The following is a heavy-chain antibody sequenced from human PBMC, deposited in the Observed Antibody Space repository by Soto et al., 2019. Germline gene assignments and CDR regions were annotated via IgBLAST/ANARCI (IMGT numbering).Heavy chain of an antibody. J-gene: IGHJ4*02. CDR3: ASRSSGWYFDY. Sequence: GGSLRLSCAAAGLTFSSYAMSWVSQAPGKGLEWVSVISGSGGSTYYADSVKGRFTISRDNSKNTLYLQMNSLRAEDTAVYYCASRSSGWYFDYWGQGTLVTVS. CDR1: GLTFSSYA. V-gene: IGHV3-23*01. CDR2: ISGSGGST. D-gene: IGHD6-19*01.